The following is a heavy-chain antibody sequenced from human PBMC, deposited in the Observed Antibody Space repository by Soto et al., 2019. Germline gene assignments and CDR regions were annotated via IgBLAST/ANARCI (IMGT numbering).Heavy chain of an antibody. J-gene: IGHJ5*02. V-gene: IGHV1-8*01. CDR1: GYTLTNYD. D-gene: IGHD3-16*01. Sequence: QVQLVQSGAEVKKPGASVKVSCKASGYTLTNYDIHWVRQATGQGLEWMGWMNPDSGNTGQSKQFQGRVTMTRDTSISTAYMEMSSLRSEDAGVYYCARGRFRRTWFDPWGQGTLVTVSS. CDR3: ARGRFRRTWFDP. CDR2: MNPDSGNT.